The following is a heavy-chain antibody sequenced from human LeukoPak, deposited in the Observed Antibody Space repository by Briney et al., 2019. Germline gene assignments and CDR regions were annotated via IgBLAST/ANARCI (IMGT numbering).Heavy chain of an antibody. D-gene: IGHD5-18*01. CDR1: GYTFTGYY. CDR3: ARSHVDTALKVRKNFDY. CDR2: INPNSGGT. Sequence: ASVKVSCKASGYTFTGYYMNWVRQAPGQGLEWMGWINPNSGGTNYAQKFQGRVTMTRDTSISTAYMELSRLRSDDTAMYYCARSHVDTALKVRKNFDYWGQGTLVTVSS. V-gene: IGHV1-2*02. J-gene: IGHJ4*02.